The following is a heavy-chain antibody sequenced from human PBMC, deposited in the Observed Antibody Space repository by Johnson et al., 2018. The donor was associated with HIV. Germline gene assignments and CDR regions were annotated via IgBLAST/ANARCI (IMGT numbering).Heavy chain of an antibody. CDR3: ATDPEGRRAFDI. Sequence: QVQLVESGGGVVQPGRSLRLSCAASGFAFNMFGMHWVRQGPGKGLEWVAVITYDGVNKNYADSVKGRFTISRDNSKNTLYLQMNSLRAEDAAVYYCATDPEGRRAFDIWGQGTMVTVSS. V-gene: IGHV3-33*08. CDR1: GFAFNMFG. D-gene: IGHD2-15*01. CDR2: ITYDGVNK. J-gene: IGHJ3*02.